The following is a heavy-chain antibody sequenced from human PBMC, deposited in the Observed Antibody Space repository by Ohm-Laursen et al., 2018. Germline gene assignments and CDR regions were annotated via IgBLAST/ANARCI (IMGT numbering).Heavy chain of an antibody. CDR3: ARRMHKFTRKGGAFDM. Sequence: SDTLSLTCTVSGGSISDSSYYWDWIRQPPGKGLEWIGYFYSSGISDYNPSLKNRVTISLDPSKNQFSLRLRSVSAADTAVYYCARRMHKFTRKGGAFDMWGRGTVVTVSS. D-gene: IGHD1-1*01. J-gene: IGHJ3*02. CDR1: GGSISDSSYY. CDR2: FYSSGIS. V-gene: IGHV4-61*05.